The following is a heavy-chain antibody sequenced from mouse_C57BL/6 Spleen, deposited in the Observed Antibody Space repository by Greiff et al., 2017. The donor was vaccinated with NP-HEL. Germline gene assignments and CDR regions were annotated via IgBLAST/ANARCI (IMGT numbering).Heavy chain of an antibody. D-gene: IGHD3-1*01. J-gene: IGHJ4*01. CDR2: ILPGSGST. V-gene: IGHV1-9*01. CDR3: ASSAGRGYAMDY. CDR1: GYTFTGYW. Sequence: VHLVESGAELMKPGASVKLSCKATGYTFTGYWIEWVKQRPGNGLEGNGEILPGSGSTNYNAKFKGKATFTADTSHKTAYMQHSSLTTEDSAIYYCASSAGRGYAMDYWGQGTSVTVSS.